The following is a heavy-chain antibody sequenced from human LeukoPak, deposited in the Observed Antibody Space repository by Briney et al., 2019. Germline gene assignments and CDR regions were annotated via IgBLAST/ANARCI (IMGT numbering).Heavy chain of an antibody. V-gene: IGHV3-33*06. CDR3: AKDPDYYGSGSPIQAYYGMDV. D-gene: IGHD3-10*01. Sequence: PGGSLRLSCAASGFTFSSYGMHWVRQAPGKGLEWVALIWYDGSNKYYADSVKGRFAVSRDNSKNTLYLQMNSLRAEDTAVYYCAKDPDYYGSGSPIQAYYGMDVWGQGTTVTVSS. J-gene: IGHJ6*02. CDR1: GFTFSSYG. CDR2: IWYDGSNK.